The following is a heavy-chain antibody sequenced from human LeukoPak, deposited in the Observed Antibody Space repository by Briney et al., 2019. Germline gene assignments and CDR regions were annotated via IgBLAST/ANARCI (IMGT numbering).Heavy chain of an antibody. J-gene: IGHJ6*03. D-gene: IGHD1-26*01. Sequence: GGSLTLSCTASGFTFGDYAMSWFRQAPGKGLEWVGFISSKGYGGTTEYAASVKGRFTISRDDSKSIAYLQMNSLKTEDTAVYYCTRTIVRATREYYYYYYMDVWGKGTTVTVSS. CDR2: ISSKGYGGTT. V-gene: IGHV3-49*03. CDR1: GFTFGDYA. CDR3: TRTIVRATREYYYYYYMDV.